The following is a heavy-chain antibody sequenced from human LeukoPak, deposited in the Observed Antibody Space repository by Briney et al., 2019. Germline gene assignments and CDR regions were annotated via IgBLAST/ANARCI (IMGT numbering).Heavy chain of an antibody. J-gene: IGHJ4*02. V-gene: IGHV1-24*01. CDR2: FDPEDGET. Sequence: CCKDSGYTLTELSMHWVRQAHGKGLEWMEGFDPEDGETIYAQKFQGRVTMTEDTSTDTAYMVLSSLRSEDTAVYYCATDFFVGDELLLDYWGEGALGTVST. CDR1: GYTLTELS. CDR3: ATDFFVGDELLLDY. D-gene: IGHD1-26*01.